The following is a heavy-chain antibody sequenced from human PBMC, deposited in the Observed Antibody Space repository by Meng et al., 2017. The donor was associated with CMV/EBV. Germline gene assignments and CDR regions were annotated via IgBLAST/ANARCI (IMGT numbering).Heavy chain of an antibody. V-gene: IGHV4-61*01. CDR3: ARGRYYYDSSGYSCYFDY. CDR2: IYYSGST. CDR1: GGSVSSGSYY. D-gene: IGHD3-22*01. Sequence: GSLRLSCTVSGGSVSSGSYYWSWIRQPPGKGLEWIGYIYYSGSTNYNPSLKSRVTISVDTSKNQFSLKLSSVTAADTAVYYCARGRYYYDSSGYSCYFDYWGQGTLVTVS. J-gene: IGHJ4*02.